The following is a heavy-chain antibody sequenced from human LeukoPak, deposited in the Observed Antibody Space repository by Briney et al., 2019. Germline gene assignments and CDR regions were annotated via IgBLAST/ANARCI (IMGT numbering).Heavy chain of an antibody. CDR3: ATLRRSGWYIGD. V-gene: IGHV1-2*02. D-gene: IGHD6-19*01. Sequence: ASVKVSCTASGYTFSDYYIHWVRQAPGQGLEWMGWINPYSGGTNYAEKFQGRVTMTRDTSITTAYMELSSLRSDDTAMYYCATLRRSGWYIGDWGQGTLVTVSS. J-gene: IGHJ4*02. CDR1: GYTFSDYY. CDR2: INPYSGGT.